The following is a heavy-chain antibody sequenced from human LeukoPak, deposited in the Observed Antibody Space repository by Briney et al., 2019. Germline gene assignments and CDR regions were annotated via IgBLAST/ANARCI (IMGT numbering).Heavy chain of an antibody. CDR3: ASDDYGDYEDGFDI. CDR1: GFTFSRAT. V-gene: IGHV3-21*01. D-gene: IGHD4-17*01. Sequence: PGRSLRLSCVLSGFTFSRATMNWVRQAPGKGLEWVSSISSTSTYINYADSVKGRFTISRDNDKKSLYLQMNGLRGEDTAMYYCASDDYGDYEDGFDIWGQGTMVTVSS. J-gene: IGHJ3*02. CDR2: ISSTSTYI.